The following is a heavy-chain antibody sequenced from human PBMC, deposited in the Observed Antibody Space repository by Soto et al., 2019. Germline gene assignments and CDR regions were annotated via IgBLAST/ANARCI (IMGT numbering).Heavy chain of an antibody. CDR1: GFTFSSYA. Sequence: QVQLVESGGGVVQPGRSLRLSCAASGFTFSSYAMHWVRQAPGKGLEWVAVISYDGSNKCYADSVKGRFTISRDNSKNTLYLQMNSLRAEDTAVYYCARASRWYSGSYQDRGMDVWGQGTTVTVSS. J-gene: IGHJ6*02. V-gene: IGHV3-30-3*01. CDR3: ARASRWYSGSYQDRGMDV. D-gene: IGHD1-26*01. CDR2: ISYDGSNK.